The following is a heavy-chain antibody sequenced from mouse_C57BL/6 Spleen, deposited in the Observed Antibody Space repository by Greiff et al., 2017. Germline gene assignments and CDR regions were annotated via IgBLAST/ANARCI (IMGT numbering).Heavy chain of an antibody. J-gene: IGHJ4*01. CDR1: GFSLTSYG. V-gene: IGHV2-6-1*01. D-gene: IGHD2-10*01. Sequence: VQLVESGPGLVAPSQRLSITCTVSGFSLTSYGVHWVRQPPGKGLEWLVVIWSDGSTTYNSALKSRLSISKDNSKSQVFLKMNSLQTDDTAMYYCARHAYYGLYYAMDYWGQGTSVTVSS. CDR2: IWSDGST. CDR3: ARHAYYGLYYAMDY.